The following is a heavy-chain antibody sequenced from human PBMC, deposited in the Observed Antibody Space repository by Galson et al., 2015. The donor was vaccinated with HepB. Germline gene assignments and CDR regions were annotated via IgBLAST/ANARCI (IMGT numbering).Heavy chain of an antibody. CDR2: IYYSGST. CDR1: GGSISSSSYY. CDR3: AATLRYSYGRRDYYGMDV. D-gene: IGHD5-18*01. V-gene: IGHV4-39*01. Sequence: SETLSLTCTVSGGSISSSSYYWGWIRQPPGKGLEWIGSIYYSGSTYYNPSLKSRVTISVDTSKNQFSLKLSSVTAADTAVYYCAATLRYSYGRRDYYGMDVWGQGTTVTVSS. J-gene: IGHJ6*02.